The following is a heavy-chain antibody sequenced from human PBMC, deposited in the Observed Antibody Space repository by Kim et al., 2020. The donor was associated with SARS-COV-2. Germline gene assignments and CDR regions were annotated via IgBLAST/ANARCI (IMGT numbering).Heavy chain of an antibody. V-gene: IGHV3-30*03. D-gene: IGHD1-26*01. CDR1: GFTFNTYG. Sequence: GGSLRLSCAASGFTFNTYGMHWVRQAPGKGLEWVAVISYDGIHKYYVDSVKGRFTISRDNPKNTLYLQMNSLRIEDTAVYYCARSFSGGYFGYDYWGQGSLVTVSS. CDR2: ISYDGIHK. J-gene: IGHJ4*02. CDR3: ARSFSGGYFGYDY.